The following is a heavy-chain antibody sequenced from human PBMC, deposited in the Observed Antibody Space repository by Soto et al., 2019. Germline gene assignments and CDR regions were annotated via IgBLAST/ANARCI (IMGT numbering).Heavy chain of an antibody. D-gene: IGHD6-25*01. V-gene: IGHV4-39*01. CDR2: IYYRGTT. CDR1: YDSISTTSYY. Sequence: SETLSLTCTASYDSISTTSYYWGWVRQPPGKGLEFIGTIYYRGTTYYNPSLKSRVTISVDTSKEQFSLKLSSVTAADTAMYYCARIDSSGAFDTWGQGSLVNVSS. CDR3: ARIDSSGAFDT. J-gene: IGHJ4*02.